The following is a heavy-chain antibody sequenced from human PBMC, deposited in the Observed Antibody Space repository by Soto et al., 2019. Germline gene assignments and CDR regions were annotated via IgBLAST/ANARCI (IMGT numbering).Heavy chain of an antibody. CDR1: GFTFSRYW. V-gene: IGHV3-7*01. Sequence: HPGGSLRLSCAAAGFTFSRYWMSWVRQAPGKGLEWVANIKQDGSEKYYVDSVKGRFTISRDNAKNSLYLQMNSLRAEDTAVYYCARVYDSSAYYHGPAGYYAMDVWDQGTTVTVSS. J-gene: IGHJ6*02. CDR3: ARVYDSSAYYHGPAGYYAMDV. D-gene: IGHD3-22*01. CDR2: IKQDGSEK.